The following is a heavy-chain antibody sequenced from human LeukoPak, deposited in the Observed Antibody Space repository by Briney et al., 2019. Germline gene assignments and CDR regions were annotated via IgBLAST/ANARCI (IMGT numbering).Heavy chain of an antibody. Sequence: GGSLRLSCEASGFTFSSYSMSWVRQAPGKGLEWVSYINSDSGTIYYADSVKGRFTISRDNSKNTLYLQMNSLRAEDTAVYYCARDRFRYCSGGSCYFDYWGQGTLVTVSS. J-gene: IGHJ4*02. CDR1: GFTFSSYS. CDR2: INSDSGTI. CDR3: ARDRFRYCSGGSCYFDY. D-gene: IGHD2-15*01. V-gene: IGHV3-48*01.